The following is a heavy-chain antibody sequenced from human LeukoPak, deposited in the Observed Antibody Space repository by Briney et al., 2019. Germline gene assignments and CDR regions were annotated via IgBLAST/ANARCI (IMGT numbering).Heavy chain of an antibody. D-gene: IGHD7-27*01. J-gene: IGHJ4*02. CDR1: GDTFNSYA. Sequence: SVKVSCKAAGDTFNSYAISWVRQAPGQGLNWMGRIIPIFATTNYAQNFQGRVTIPKDESTSTAYMELSSLRSEDTAVYYCARDLANWGSSFDYWGQGTLVTVSS. V-gene: IGHV1-69*05. CDR2: IIPIFATT. CDR3: ARDLANWGSSFDY.